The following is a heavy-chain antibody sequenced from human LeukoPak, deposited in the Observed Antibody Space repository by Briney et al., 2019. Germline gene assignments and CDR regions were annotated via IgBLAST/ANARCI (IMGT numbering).Heavy chain of an antibody. V-gene: IGHV3-53*01. CDR3: ARGRDFWSGYYDY. J-gene: IGHJ4*02. Sequence: GGSLRLSCAASGFTVSSNYMSWVRQAPGKGLEWVSVIYSGGSTYYADSVKGRFTISRDNSKNTLYLQMNSLRAEDTAVYYCARGRDFWSGYYDYWGQGTLVTVSS. CDR1: GFTVSSNY. D-gene: IGHD3-3*01. CDR2: IYSGGST.